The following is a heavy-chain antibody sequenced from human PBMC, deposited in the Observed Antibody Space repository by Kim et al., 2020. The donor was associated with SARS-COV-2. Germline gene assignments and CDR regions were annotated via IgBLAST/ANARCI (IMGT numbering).Heavy chain of an antibody. J-gene: IGHJ4*02. CDR1: GFTFSNYP. CDR2: ISPSGSST. CDR3: TKGGLRSGFDF. D-gene: IGHD5-12*01. Sequence: GGSLRLSCAASGFTFSNYPMTWVRQAPGQGLECVSSISPSGSSTAYADSVKGRFTISRDNSKTTLYLQMNSLRGDDTAIYYCTKGGLRSGFDFRGQGTLV. V-gene: IGHV3-23*01.